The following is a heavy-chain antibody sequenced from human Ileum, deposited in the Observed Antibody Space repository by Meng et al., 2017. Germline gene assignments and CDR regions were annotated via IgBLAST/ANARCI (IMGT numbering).Heavy chain of an antibody. CDR3: AKNNGYERFDY. CDR2: INEDGSRI. D-gene: IGHD5-12*01. J-gene: IGHJ4*02. V-gene: IGHV3-7*01. Sequence: GESLKISCAASGFTFTNYWMNWVRQAPGKGLEWVANINEDGSRIHYADSVKGRFTISRDNAKNSLFLQMNSLRAEDTAIYYCAKNNGYERFDYWGQGILVTVS. CDR1: GFTFTNYW.